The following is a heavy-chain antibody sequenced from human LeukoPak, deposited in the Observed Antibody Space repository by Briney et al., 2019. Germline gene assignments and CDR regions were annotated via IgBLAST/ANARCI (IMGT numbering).Heavy chain of an antibody. CDR1: GYTFTSYY. CDR2: INPSGGST. CDR3: ATDFDVYLPRLDAFDI. Sequence: GASVKVSCKASGYTFTSYYMHWVRQAPGQGLEWMGIINPSGGSTSYAQKFQGRVTMTRDTSTSTVYMELSSLRSEDTAVYYCATDFDVYLPRLDAFDIWGQGTMVTVSS. V-gene: IGHV1-46*01. J-gene: IGHJ3*02. D-gene: IGHD2-21*01.